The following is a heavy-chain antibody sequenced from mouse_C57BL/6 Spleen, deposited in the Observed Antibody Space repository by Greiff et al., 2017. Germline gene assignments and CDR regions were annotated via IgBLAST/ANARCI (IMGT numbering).Heavy chain of an antibody. CDR3: ARFTTVVGYFDY. Sequence: QVQLQQPGAELVKPGASVKMSCKASGYTFTSCWITWVKQRPGQGLEWIGDIYPGSGSTNYNEKFKSKATLTVDTSSSTAYMQLSSLTSEDSAVYYCARFTTVVGYFDYWGQGTTLTVSS. J-gene: IGHJ2*01. D-gene: IGHD1-1*01. CDR1: GYTFTSCW. CDR2: IYPGSGST. V-gene: IGHV1-55*01.